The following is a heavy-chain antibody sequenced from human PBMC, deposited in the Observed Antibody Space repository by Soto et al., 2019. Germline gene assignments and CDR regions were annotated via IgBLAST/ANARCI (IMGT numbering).Heavy chain of an antibody. J-gene: IGHJ6*02. CDR3: AKVGASGYDFYYYYGMDV. D-gene: IGHD5-12*01. Sequence: LTCTVADGSSIGSSCYWGWKRKTPGKGLEWIGSIYYSGSTYYNPSLKSRVTISVDTSKNQFSLKLSSVTAADTAVYYCAKVGASGYDFYYYYGMDVRGQGTTVTVSS. CDR2: IYYSGST. V-gene: IGHV4-39*01. CDR1: DGSSIGSSCY.